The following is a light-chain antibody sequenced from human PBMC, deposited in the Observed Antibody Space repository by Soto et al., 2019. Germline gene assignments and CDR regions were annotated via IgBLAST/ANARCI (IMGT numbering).Light chain of an antibody. CDR2: DVS. CDR1: SSDVGGYNY. Sequence: QSALTQPRSVSGSPGQSVTISCTRTSSDVGGYNYVSWYQRHAGKGPKLIIHDVSARPSGVPDRFSASKSGNTASLTISGLQTEDEADYYCSSYVGNYVYVFGSGTKLTVL. V-gene: IGLV2-11*01. CDR3: SSYVGNYVYV. J-gene: IGLJ1*01.